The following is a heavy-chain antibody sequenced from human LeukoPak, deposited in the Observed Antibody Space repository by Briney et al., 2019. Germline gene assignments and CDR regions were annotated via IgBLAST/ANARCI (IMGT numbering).Heavy chain of an antibody. V-gene: IGHV3-30*18. J-gene: IGHJ6*02. CDR2: ISYDGSNK. D-gene: IGHD2-2*01. CDR1: GFTFSSYG. CDR3: AKASTVYDYYYYGMDV. Sequence: GGSLRLSCAASGFTFSSYGMHWVRQAPGKGLEWVAVISYDGSNKYYADSVKGRFTISRDNSKNTLYLQMNSLRAEDTAVYYCAKASTVYDYYYYGMDVRGQGTTVTVSS.